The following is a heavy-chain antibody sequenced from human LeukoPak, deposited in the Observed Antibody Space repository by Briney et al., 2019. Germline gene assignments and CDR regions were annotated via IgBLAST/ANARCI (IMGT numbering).Heavy chain of an antibody. CDR2: ISAYNGNT. J-gene: IGHJ4*02. V-gene: IGHV1-18*04. CDR3: ARAGYRVTTATAPFDY. Sequence: ASVKVSCKASGYTFTSYGISWVRQAPGQGLEWMGWISAYNGNTNYAQKLQGRVTMTTDTSTSTAYMELRSLRSDDTAVYCCARAGYRVTTATAPFDYWGQGTLVTVSS. D-gene: IGHD4-17*01. CDR1: GYTFTSYG.